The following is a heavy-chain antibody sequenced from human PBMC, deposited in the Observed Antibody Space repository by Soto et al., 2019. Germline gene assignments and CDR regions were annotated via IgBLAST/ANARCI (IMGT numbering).Heavy chain of an antibody. CDR2: IYPGDSDT. V-gene: IGHV5-51*01. Sequence: PGESLKISCKGSGYSFTSYWIGWVRQMPGKGLEWTGIIYPGDSDTRYSPSFQGQVTISADKSISTAYLQWSSLKASDTAMYYCGRLLGYCSSTSCYKEGWFDPWGQGTLVTVSS. D-gene: IGHD2-2*02. CDR3: GRLLGYCSSTSCYKEGWFDP. CDR1: GYSFTSYW. J-gene: IGHJ5*02.